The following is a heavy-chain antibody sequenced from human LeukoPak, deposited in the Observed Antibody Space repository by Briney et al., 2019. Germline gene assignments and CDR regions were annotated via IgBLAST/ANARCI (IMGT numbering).Heavy chain of an antibody. Sequence: PGGSLRLSCAASGFTFSSYVMSWVRQAPGKGLEWVSGISGSGDSTYYADSVKGRFTISRDNSKNTLYLQMNSLRAEDSAVYYCAKAGHPLVYCSSATCYMGSWGQGTLVTVSS. CDR1: GFTFSSYV. V-gene: IGHV3-23*01. CDR2: ISGSGDST. D-gene: IGHD2-2*02. CDR3: AKAGHPLVYCSSATCYMGS. J-gene: IGHJ5*02.